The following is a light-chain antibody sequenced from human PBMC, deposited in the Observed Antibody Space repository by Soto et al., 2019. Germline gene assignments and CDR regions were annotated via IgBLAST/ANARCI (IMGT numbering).Light chain of an antibody. J-gene: IGLJ3*02. Sequence: QSALTQPASVSGSPGQSITISCTGTSSDVGGYNYVSWFQQHPGKAPKLKIYEVSNRPSGVSNRFSGSKSGYTAYLTISELQAEDEADYYCTSFTVSSTWVFGGGTKLTVL. CDR1: SSDVGGYNY. CDR2: EVS. V-gene: IGLV2-14*03. CDR3: TSFTVSSTWV.